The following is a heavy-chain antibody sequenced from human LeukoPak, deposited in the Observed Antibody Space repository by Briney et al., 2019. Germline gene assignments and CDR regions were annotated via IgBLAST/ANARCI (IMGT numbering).Heavy chain of an antibody. J-gene: IGHJ4*02. CDR3: ARGFIAVAGSPFDY. V-gene: IGHV1-18*01. Sequence: ASVKVSCKASGYTFTSYGISWVRQAPGQGLEWMGWISAYNGNINYAQKLQGRVTMTTDTSTSTAYMELRSLGSDDTAVYYCARGFIAVAGSPFDYWGQGTLVTVSS. CDR1: GYTFTSYG. CDR2: ISAYNGNI. D-gene: IGHD6-19*01.